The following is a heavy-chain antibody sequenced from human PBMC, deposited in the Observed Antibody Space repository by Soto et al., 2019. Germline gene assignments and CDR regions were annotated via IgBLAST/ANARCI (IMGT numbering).Heavy chain of an antibody. CDR2: MYYSETT. J-gene: IGHJ5*02. V-gene: IGHV4-59*01. CDR3: ARANSSTWYKLEYKWFDP. Sequence: SETLSLTCTVSGASINDFYWSWIRQTPGKGLEWVGFMYYSETTKYNPSLKGRVNMSLDTSKNQVSLHLKSVTAADTAAYYCARANSSTWYKLEYKWFDPWGQGTQVTVSS. D-gene: IGHD6-13*01. CDR1: GASINDFY.